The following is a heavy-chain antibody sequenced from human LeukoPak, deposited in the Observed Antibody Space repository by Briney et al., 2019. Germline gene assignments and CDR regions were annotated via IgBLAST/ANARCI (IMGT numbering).Heavy chain of an antibody. CDR1: GFTVSTNY. CDR2: IYSGGIT. D-gene: IGHD3-22*01. Sequence: GGSLRLSCAASGFTVSTNYMSWVRQAPGKGLEWVSLIYSGGITQYADSVKGRFTISRDNSKNTLYLQMTSLIAEDTAVYHCARDGYYDSSGYRKHDGFDIWGQGTLVTVSS. CDR3: ARDGYYDSSGYRKHDGFDI. V-gene: IGHV3-66*01. J-gene: IGHJ3*02.